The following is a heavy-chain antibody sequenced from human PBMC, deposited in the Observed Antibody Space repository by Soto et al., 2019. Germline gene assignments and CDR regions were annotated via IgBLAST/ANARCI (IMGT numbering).Heavy chain of an antibody. Sequence: QVQRVESGGGVVQPGRPLRLSCAASGFTFSRYGMHWVRQAPGKGLEWVAVIWYDGSNKYYANSVKGRFTISRDNSKNALNLKKNSLIAEDTAVYYCARGQECEQLVQRIPDYWGQGSRVTVS. D-gene: IGHD6-13*01. CDR2: IWYDGSNK. CDR3: ARGQECEQLVQRIPDY. J-gene: IGHJ4*02. CDR1: GFTFSRYG. V-gene: IGHV3-33*01.